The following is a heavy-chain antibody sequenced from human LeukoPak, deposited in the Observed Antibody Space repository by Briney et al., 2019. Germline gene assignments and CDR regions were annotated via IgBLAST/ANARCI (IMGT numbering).Heavy chain of an antibody. CDR3: ARAFPLDNWFDP. CDR1: GGTFSSYA. Sequence: SVKVSCKASGGTFSSYAISWVRQAPGQGLEWMGGIIPIFGTANYAQKFQGRVTITADESTSTAYMELSSLRSEDTAVYYCARAFPLDNWFDPWGQGTLVTVSS. J-gene: IGHJ5*02. D-gene: IGHD1-1*01. V-gene: IGHV1-69*13. CDR2: IIPIFGTA.